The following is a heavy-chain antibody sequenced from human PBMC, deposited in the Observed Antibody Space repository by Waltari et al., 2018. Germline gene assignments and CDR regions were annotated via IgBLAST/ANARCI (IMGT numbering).Heavy chain of an antibody. Sequence: EVQLVESGGGLVQPGGSLRLSCAASGFTFSSYAMSWVRQAPGKGLEWVSAISGSGGSTYYADSVKGRFTISRDNSKNTLYLQMNSLRAEDTAVYYCAKSVGISGRSCSTSCYYFDYWGQGTLVTVSS. CDR3: AKSVGISGRSCSTSCYYFDY. J-gene: IGHJ4*02. V-gene: IGHV3-23*04. CDR1: GFTFSSYA. D-gene: IGHD2-2*01. CDR2: ISGSGGST.